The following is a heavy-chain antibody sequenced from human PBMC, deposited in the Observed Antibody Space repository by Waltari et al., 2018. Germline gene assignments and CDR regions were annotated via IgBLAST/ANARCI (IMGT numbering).Heavy chain of an antibody. CDR3: ARDRGSGLYLDS. CDR2: VHRSGRT. J-gene: IGHJ4*02. Sequence: QLQLQQSGPGVVKPSESLSLTCAVPGDSMRGNYWWNWVRQSPGKGLEWIGQVHRSGRTNYHPSFASRVTVSIDTSNNQFSLKMPSPTAADTAMYYCARDRGSGLYLDSWGQGTLVTVS. D-gene: IGHD2-15*01. V-gene: IGHV4-4*02. CDR1: GDSMRGNYW.